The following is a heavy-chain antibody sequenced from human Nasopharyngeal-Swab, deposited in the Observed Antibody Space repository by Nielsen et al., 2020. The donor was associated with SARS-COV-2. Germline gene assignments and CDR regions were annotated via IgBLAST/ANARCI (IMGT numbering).Heavy chain of an antibody. Sequence: SETLSLTCAVCGGSFSGYYWSWIRQPPGKGLEWIGEINHSGSTNYNPSLKSRVTISVDTSKNQFSLKLSSVTAADTAVYYCARGVDSSGWYSYYYYYGMDVWGQGTTVTVSS. CDR3: ARGVDSSGWYSYYYYYGMDV. CDR2: INHSGST. V-gene: IGHV4-34*01. D-gene: IGHD6-19*01. CDR1: GGSFSGYY. J-gene: IGHJ6*02.